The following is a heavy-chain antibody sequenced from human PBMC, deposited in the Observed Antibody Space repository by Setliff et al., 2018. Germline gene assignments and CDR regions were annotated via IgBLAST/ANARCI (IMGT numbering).Heavy chain of an antibody. V-gene: IGHV4-59*01. CDR3: ARLSWNGLRYYGLDV. D-gene: IGHD3-3*01. J-gene: IGHJ6*02. CDR1: GVSISSYY. Sequence: SETLSLTCNVSGVSISSYYWSWIRQPPGEGLESIGYIQKSGSTNYNPSLMSRVSISVDTSKNQFSLKLRSVTAADTAVYYCARLSWNGLRYYGLDVWGQGTTVTVSS. CDR2: IQKSGST.